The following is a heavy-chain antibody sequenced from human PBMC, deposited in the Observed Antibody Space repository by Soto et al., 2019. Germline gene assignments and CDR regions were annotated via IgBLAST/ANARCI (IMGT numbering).Heavy chain of an antibody. J-gene: IGHJ5*01. CDR3: SKNGTSWFAS. Sequence: QVQLVQSGPELKKPGASVKVSCKTSGYSFYNSGISWVREATGQGLEWMGWISVFNDCAHNAQKFQGRVSMTADTXTXTANMELRGLRSDDTAMYYCSKNGTSWFASWGQGTPVTVSS. CDR1: GYSFYNSG. V-gene: IGHV1-18*01. D-gene: IGHD1-1*01. CDR2: ISVFNDCA.